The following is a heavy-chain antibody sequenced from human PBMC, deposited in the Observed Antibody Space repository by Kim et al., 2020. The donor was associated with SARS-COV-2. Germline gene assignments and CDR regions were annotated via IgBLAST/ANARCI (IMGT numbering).Heavy chain of an antibody. J-gene: IGHJ4*02. CDR3: VREFDY. Sequence: DGSVRPSVDSLKSRFTISRDNAKDSLYLQMYSLRAEDTALYYCVREFDYWGQGTLVTVSS. CDR2: DGSVR. V-gene: IGHV3-7*01.